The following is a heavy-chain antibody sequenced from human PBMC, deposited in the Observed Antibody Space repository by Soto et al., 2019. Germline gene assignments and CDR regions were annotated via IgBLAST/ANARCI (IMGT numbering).Heavy chain of an antibody. CDR2: INPSGGST. J-gene: IGHJ4*02. CDR3: AREAPGYCSSTSCYGLDY. Sequence: ASVKASCKASGYTFTSYYMHWVRQAPGQGLEWMGIINPSGGSTSYAQKFQGRVTMTRDTSTSTVYMELSSLRSEDTAVYYCAREAPGYCSSTSCYGLDYWGQGTLVTVSS. V-gene: IGHV1-46*03. CDR1: GYTFTSYY. D-gene: IGHD2-2*01.